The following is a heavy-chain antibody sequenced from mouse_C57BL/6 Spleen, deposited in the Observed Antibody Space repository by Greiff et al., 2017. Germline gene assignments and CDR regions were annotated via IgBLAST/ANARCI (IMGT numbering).Heavy chain of an antibody. D-gene: IGHD3-3*01. CDR2: INPNSGGT. CDR3: ARGGHGGY. J-gene: IGHJ4*01. Sequence: QVQLQQPGAELVKPGASVQLSCQASGYPFTSYWMNWVKQRPGRGLEWIGRINPNSGGTKYNEKFKSKATLTVDKPSSTADMKLSSPTSEGSAVYDCARGGHGGYWGQGTTVTVSS. CDR1: GYPFTSYW. V-gene: IGHV1-72*01.